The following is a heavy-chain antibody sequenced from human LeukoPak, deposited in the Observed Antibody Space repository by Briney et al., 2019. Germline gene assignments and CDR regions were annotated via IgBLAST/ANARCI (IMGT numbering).Heavy chain of an antibody. CDR2: VNESGGT. CDR3: AKHYMGSSYNHGLDC. D-gene: IGHD3-10*01. Sequence: SETLSLTCAVYIDSFSNYHWNWIRQTPAKGMEWIGEVNESGGTNISPPLKSRVTTSVDTSKNQFSLKLSSVTAADTALYYCAKHYMGSSYNHGLDCWGQGTLVTVSS. CDR1: IDSFSNYH. J-gene: IGHJ4*02. V-gene: IGHV4-34*01.